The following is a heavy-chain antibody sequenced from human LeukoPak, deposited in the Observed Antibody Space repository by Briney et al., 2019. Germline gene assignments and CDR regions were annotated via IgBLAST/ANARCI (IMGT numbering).Heavy chain of an antibody. CDR3: ARSGSYYYDSSAKRGFDY. J-gene: IGHJ4*02. Sequence: SQTLSLTCTVSGGSISSGGYYWSWVRQHPGRGLEWIGFIYYSGDTHYNPSLKSRVTISVDTSKNQFSLKLSSVTAADTAVYYCARSGSYYYDSSAKRGFDYWGQGTLVTVSS. V-gene: IGHV4-31*03. CDR2: IYYSGDT. D-gene: IGHD3-22*01. CDR1: GGSISSGGYY.